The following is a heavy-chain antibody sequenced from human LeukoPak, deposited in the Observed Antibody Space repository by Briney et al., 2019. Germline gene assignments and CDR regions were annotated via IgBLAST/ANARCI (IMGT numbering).Heavy chain of an antibody. D-gene: IGHD3-10*01. V-gene: IGHV4-59*11. CDR2: IYYSGST. CDR1: GVSISSHS. CDR3: AREGTDQYYFYYMDV. J-gene: IGHJ6*03. Sequence: SETLSLTCSVSGVSISSHSWSWIRQPPGKGLEWIGYIYYSGSTNYNPSLKSRVTISLDTSKNQFSLNLSSVTAADTAVYYCAREGTDQYYFYYMDVWGKGTTVTVSS.